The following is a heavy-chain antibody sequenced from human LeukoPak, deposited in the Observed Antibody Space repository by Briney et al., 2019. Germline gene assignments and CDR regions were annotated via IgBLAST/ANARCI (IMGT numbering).Heavy chain of an antibody. J-gene: IGHJ4*02. V-gene: IGHV4-4*07. Sequence: PSVTLSLTCTVAGGSISGSYWSWIRQPAGKGLEWIGRIYTSGSTDYNYNPSLKSRVTMSVDTSKNQLYLKLSSVTAADTAMYYCARDPNSALWGQGTLVTVSS. D-gene: IGHD2-21*01. CDR1: GGSISGSY. CDR2: IYTSGST. CDR3: ARDPNSAL.